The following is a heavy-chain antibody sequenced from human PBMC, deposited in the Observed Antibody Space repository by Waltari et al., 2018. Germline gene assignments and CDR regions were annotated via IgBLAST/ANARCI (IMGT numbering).Heavy chain of an antibody. D-gene: IGHD2-21*02. CDR2: IYYSGST. Sequence: QVQLQESGPGLVKPSETLSLTCTVSGGSVSSGSYYCSWIRQPPGKGLEWSGYIYYSGSTNYNPCLKSRVTISVDTSKNQFSLKLSSVTAADTAVYYCARESQVVTAIFFDYWGQGTLVTVSS. V-gene: IGHV4-61*01. J-gene: IGHJ4*02. CDR1: GGSVSSGSYY. CDR3: ARESQVVTAIFFDY.